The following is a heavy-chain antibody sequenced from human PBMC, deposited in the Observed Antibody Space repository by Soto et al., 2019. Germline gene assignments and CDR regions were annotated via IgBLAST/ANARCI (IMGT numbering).Heavy chain of an antibody. CDR1: GYTFTNYG. D-gene: IGHD6-19*01. CDR2: INAGNGNT. V-gene: IGHV1-3*01. Sequence: GASVKVSCKASGYTFTNYGIHWVRQAPGQRLEWMAWINAGNGNTKYSQKFQGRVTITRDTSASTAYMELSSLRSEDTAMFFRARAGYSTGWYHWYFDFWGRGTLVTVSS. CDR3: ARAGYSTGWYHWYFDF. J-gene: IGHJ2*01.